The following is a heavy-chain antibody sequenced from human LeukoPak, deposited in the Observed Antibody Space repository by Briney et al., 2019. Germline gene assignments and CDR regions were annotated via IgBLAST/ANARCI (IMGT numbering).Heavy chain of an antibody. Sequence: PSETLSLTCAVYGGSFSGYYWSWIRQPPGKGLEWIGEINHSGSTNYNPSLKSRVTISVDRSKNQFSLKLSSVTAADTAVYYCARANLEYYDFWSGYFDYWGQGTLVTVSS. CDR2: INHSGST. D-gene: IGHD3-3*01. CDR1: GGSFSGYY. J-gene: IGHJ4*02. V-gene: IGHV4-34*01. CDR3: ARANLEYYDFWSGYFDY.